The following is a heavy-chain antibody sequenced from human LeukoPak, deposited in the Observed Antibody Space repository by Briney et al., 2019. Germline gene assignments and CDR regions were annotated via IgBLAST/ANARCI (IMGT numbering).Heavy chain of an antibody. CDR2: ISAYNGNT. J-gene: IGHJ4*02. Sequence: ASVKVSCKASGYTFTRHGISWVRQAPGQGLEWMGWISAYNGNTNYAQKLQGRVTMTTDTPTSTAYMELRSLRSDDTAVYYCAREGNYYDSSGYSFDYWGQGTLVTVSS. D-gene: IGHD3-22*01. CDR1: GYTFTRHG. CDR3: AREGNYYDSSGYSFDY. V-gene: IGHV1-18*01.